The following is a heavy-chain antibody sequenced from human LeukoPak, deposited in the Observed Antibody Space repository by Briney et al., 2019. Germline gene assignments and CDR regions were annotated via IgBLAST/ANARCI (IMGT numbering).Heavy chain of an antibody. J-gene: IGHJ6*02. Sequence: GGSLRLSCAASGFTFSDYYMSWIRQAPGKGLEWVSYISSSGSTIYYADSEKGRFTISRDDAKNSLYLQMNSLRAEDTAVYYCAREIGGDPVYYYGMDVWGQGTTVTVS. CDR1: GFTFSDYY. CDR3: AREIGGDPVYYYGMDV. CDR2: ISSSGSTI. D-gene: IGHD2-21*02. V-gene: IGHV3-11*01.